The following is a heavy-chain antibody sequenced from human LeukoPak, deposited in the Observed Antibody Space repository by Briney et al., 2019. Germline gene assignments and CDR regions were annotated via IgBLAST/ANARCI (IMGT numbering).Heavy chain of an antibody. CDR1: GYTFTGYY. V-gene: IGHV1-2*04. CDR2: INPNSGGT. D-gene: IGHD5-18*01. Sequence: ASVKVSCKASGYTFTGYYMRWVRQAPGQGLEWMGWINPNSGGTNYAQKFQGWVTMTRDTSISTAYMELSRLRSDDTAVYYCARGFVDTDYYYYGMDVWGQGTTVTVSS. J-gene: IGHJ6*02. CDR3: ARGFVDTDYYYYGMDV.